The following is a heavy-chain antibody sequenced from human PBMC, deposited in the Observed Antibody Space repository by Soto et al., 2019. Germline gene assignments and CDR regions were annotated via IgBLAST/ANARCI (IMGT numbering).Heavy chain of an antibody. D-gene: IGHD2-21*01. J-gene: IGHJ4*02. V-gene: IGHV4-34*01. Sequence: TSETLSLTCAVYGGSFSGYYWSWIRQPPGKGFEWIGEINHSGSTKYNPSLKSRVTISVDTSKNQFSLKLSSVTAADTAVYYCARGDITYGLVYWGLGSLVTVSS. CDR1: GGSFSGYY. CDR2: INHSGST. CDR3: ARGDITYGLVY.